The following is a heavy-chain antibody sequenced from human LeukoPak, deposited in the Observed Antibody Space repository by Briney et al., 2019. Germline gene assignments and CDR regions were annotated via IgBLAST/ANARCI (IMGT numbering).Heavy chain of an antibody. D-gene: IGHD5-18*01. CDR3: ARDGRRGYSYGSEDWFDP. J-gene: IGHJ5*02. Sequence: SETLSLTCTVSGYSISSGYYWGWIRQPPGKGLEWIGSIYHSGSTYYNPSLKSRVTISVDTSKNQFSLKLSSVTAADTAVYYCARDGRRGYSYGSEDWFDPWGQGTLVTVSS. V-gene: IGHV4-38-2*02. CDR2: IYHSGST. CDR1: GYSISSGYY.